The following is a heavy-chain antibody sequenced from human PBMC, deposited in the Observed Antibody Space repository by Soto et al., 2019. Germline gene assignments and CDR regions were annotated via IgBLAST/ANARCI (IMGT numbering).Heavy chain of an antibody. CDR3: ARDLQNRDYGYYYYGMDV. J-gene: IGHJ6*02. Sequence: EVQLVESGGGLVQPGGSLRLSCAASGFTVSSNYMSWVRQAPGKGLEWVSVIYSGGSTYYADSVKGRFTNSRDNSKNTLYLQMNSLRAEDTAVYYCARDLQNRDYGYYYYGMDVWGQGTTVTVSS. D-gene: IGHD4-17*01. V-gene: IGHV3-66*01. CDR2: IYSGGST. CDR1: GFTVSSNY.